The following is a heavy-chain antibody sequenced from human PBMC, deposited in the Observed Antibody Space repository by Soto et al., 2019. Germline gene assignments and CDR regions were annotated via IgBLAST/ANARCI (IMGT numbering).Heavy chain of an antibody. V-gene: IGHV1-69*02. D-gene: IGHD5-18*01. CDR2: IIPILGIA. Sequence: SVKVSCKASGGTFSSYTISWVRQAPGQGLEWMGRIIPILGIANYAQKFQGRVTITADKSTSTAYMELSSLRSEDTAVYYCATDDTAMVRPIVWGQGTLVTVSS. CDR1: GGTFSSYT. CDR3: ATDDTAMVRPIV. J-gene: IGHJ4*02.